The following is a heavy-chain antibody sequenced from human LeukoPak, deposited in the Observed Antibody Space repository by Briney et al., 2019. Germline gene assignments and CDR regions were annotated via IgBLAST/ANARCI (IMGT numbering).Heavy chain of an antibody. J-gene: IGHJ4*02. CDR1: GYTFTSYG. D-gene: IGHD4-23*01. V-gene: IGHV1-18*01. CDR2: ISAYNGNT. Sequence: ASVKVSCKASGYTFTSYGISWVRQAPGQGLEWMGWISAYNGNTNYAQKLQGRVTMTTDTSTSTAYMELRSLRSDDTAVYYCARDGEATVVTPEYYFDYWGQGTLVTVSS. CDR3: ARDGEATVVTPEYYFDY.